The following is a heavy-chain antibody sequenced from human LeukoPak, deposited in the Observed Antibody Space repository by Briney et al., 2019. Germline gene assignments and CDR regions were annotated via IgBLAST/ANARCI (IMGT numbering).Heavy chain of an antibody. CDR1: GYSFTRYW. J-gene: IGHJ4*02. V-gene: IGHV5-51*01. D-gene: IGHD3-22*01. CDR3: ARISVGDSSGYYYGTFFDY. CDR2: IYPGDSDT. Sequence: GESLKISCKGSGYSFTRYWIGWVRQMPGKGLEWMGIIYPGDSDTRYSPSFQGQVTISADKSISTAYLQWSSLKASDTAMYYCARISVGDSSGYYYGTFFDYWGQGILVTVSS.